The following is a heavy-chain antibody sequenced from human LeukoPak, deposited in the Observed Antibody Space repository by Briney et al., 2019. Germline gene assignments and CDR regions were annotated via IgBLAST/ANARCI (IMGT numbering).Heavy chain of an antibody. Sequence: GGSLRLSCAASGFTFSSYAMHWVRQAPGKRLEWVAVISYDGSNKYYADSVKGRFTISRDNSKNTLYLQMNSLRAEDTAVYYCARGGSPIAVAGTIDYWGQGTLVTVSS. D-gene: IGHD6-19*01. CDR3: ARGGSPIAVAGTIDY. CDR2: ISYDGSNK. V-gene: IGHV3-30-3*01. CDR1: GFTFSSYA. J-gene: IGHJ4*02.